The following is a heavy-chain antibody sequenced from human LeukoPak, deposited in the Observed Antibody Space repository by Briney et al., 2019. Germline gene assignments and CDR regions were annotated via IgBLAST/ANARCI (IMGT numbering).Heavy chain of an antibody. V-gene: IGHV1-2*02. CDR3: ARAEGYCSSGSCYGFDF. J-gene: IGHJ4*02. D-gene: IGHD2-15*01. Sequence: ASVKVSCKASGYTFTGYYLHWVRQAPGQGLEWMGWSNPTSGTTNYAQGFQGRVTMTRDTSISTAYMELSGLRSDDTAVYYCARAEGYCSSGSCYGFDFWGQGTLVTVSS. CDR2: SNPTSGTT. CDR1: GYTFTGYY.